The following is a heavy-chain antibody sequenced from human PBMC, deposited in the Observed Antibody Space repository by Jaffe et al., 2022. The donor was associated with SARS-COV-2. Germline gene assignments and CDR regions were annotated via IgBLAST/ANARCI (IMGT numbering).Heavy chain of an antibody. CDR1: GASISSDYW. V-gene: IGHV4-4*02. D-gene: IGHD1-26*01. J-gene: IGHJ4*02. Sequence: QVQLQESGPGLVKPSGTLSLTCDVSGASISSDYWWSWVRQPPGKGLEWIGETHHSGTTNYHPSLRSRVTMSFDKSKNQFSLRLTSVTAADTAVYFCARGSDYRWHDWGQGALVTVSS. CDR2: THHSGTT. CDR3: ARGSDYRWHD.